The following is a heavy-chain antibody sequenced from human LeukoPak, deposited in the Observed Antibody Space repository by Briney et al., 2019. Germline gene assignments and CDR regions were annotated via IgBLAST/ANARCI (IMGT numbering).Heavy chain of an antibody. J-gene: IGHJ4*02. CDR2: INPSGGST. CDR3: ARAGDIDDVWSGYYGY. V-gene: IGHV1-46*01. D-gene: IGHD3-3*01. CDR1: GYTFTSYY. Sequence: GASVKVSCKASGYTFTSYYMHWVRQAPGQGLEWMGIINPSGGSTSYAQKFQGRVTMTRDTSTSTVYMELSSLRSEDTAVYYCARAGDIDDVWSGYYGYWGQGTLVTVSS.